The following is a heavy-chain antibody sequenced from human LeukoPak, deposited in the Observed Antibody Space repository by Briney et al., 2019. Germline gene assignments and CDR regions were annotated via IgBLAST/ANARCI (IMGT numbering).Heavy chain of an antibody. CDR1: GFSVGSNY. Sequence: GGSLRLSCAASGFSVGSNYMSWVRQAPGKGLEWVSVIYTGGTTHYAESVMGRFTISRDDSHNTVHLHMSGLRAEDTAVYYCARIHQLAEDFWGQGTLVAVSS. J-gene: IGHJ4*02. CDR2: IYTGGTT. V-gene: IGHV3-53*01. D-gene: IGHD3-3*02. CDR3: ARIHQLAEDF.